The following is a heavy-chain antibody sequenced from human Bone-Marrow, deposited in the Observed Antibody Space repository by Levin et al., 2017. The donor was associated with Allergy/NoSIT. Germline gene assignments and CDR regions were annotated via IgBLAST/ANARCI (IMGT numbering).Heavy chain of an antibody. V-gene: IGHV1-2*06. D-gene: IGHD3-3*01. Sequence: AASVKVSCKASGYTFTGYYMHWVRQAPGQGLEWMGRINPNSGGTNYAQKFQGRVTMTRDTSISTAYMELSRLRSDDTAVYYCARAFAERTGSLRFLEWLFDYWGQGTLVTVSS. CDR2: INPNSGGT. CDR1: GYTFTGYY. CDR3: ARAFAERTGSLRFLEWLFDY. J-gene: IGHJ4*02.